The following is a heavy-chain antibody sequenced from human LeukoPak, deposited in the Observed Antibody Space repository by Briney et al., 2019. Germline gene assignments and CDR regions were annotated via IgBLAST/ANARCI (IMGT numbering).Heavy chain of an antibody. D-gene: IGHD6-13*01. CDR1: VYTVTSYG. CDR2: ISAYNGNT. J-gene: IGHJ4*02. V-gene: IGHV1-18*01. Sequence: SVKVSCKASVYTVTSYGISWVRQPPGQGLEWMGWISAYNGNTNYAQKLQDRVPMTTDTSTSPAYMAATSLRSDDRAVYYYGREHAAGRDDYWGQGTMVTVSS. CDR3: GREHAAGRDDY.